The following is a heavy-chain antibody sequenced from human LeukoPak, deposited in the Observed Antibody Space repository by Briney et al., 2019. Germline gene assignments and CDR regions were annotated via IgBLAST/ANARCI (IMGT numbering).Heavy chain of an antibody. V-gene: IGHV3-23*05. D-gene: IGHD6-19*01. Sequence: GGSLRLSCAASGFTFSSYAMSWVRQAPGKGLEWVSAISDRSTYYADSVKGRFTVSRDNSKNTLHLQMNSLRVEDTAVYYSAKDLGTSGWYCDYWGQGTLVTVSS. CDR1: GFTFSSYA. CDR2: ISDRST. J-gene: IGHJ4*02. CDR3: AKDLGTSGWYCDY.